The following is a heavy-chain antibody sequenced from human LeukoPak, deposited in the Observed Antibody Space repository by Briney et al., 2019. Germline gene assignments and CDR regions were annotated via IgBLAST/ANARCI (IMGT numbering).Heavy chain of an antibody. D-gene: IGHD2-15*01. CDR3: AKHGGTGYYYYYMDV. CDR2: ISGSGDST. V-gene: IGHV3-23*01. CDR1: GLTFSNYA. Sequence: VGSLRLSCAASGLTFSNYAMRCVRQAPGKGLEWVSGISGSGDSTYYADSVKGRFTISRDNSKNTLYLQMNSLRAEDTAVYYCAKHGGTGYYYYYMDVWGKGTTVTVSS. J-gene: IGHJ6*03.